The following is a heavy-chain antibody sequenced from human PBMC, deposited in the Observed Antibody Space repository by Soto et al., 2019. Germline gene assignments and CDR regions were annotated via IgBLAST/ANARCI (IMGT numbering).Heavy chain of an antibody. J-gene: IGHJ4*02. V-gene: IGHV3-21*01. Sequence: PGGSLRLSCAASGFTFSSYSMNWVRQAPGKGLEWVSSISSSSSYIYYADSVKGRFTISRDNAKNSLYLQMNSLRAEDTAVYYCARGDPAAGPDSGSYPTPAYWGQGTLVTVSS. CDR1: GFTFSSYS. D-gene: IGHD1-26*01. CDR2: ISSSSSYI. CDR3: ARGDPAAGPDSGSYPTPAY.